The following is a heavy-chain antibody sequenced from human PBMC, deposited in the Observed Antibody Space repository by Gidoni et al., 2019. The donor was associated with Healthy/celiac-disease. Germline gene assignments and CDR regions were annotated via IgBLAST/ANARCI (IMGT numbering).Heavy chain of an antibody. V-gene: IGHV3-21*01. CDR3: ARDLPSWYCSSTSCYSAHYYYYGMDV. Sequence: EVQLVESGGGLVKPGGSLRLSCAASAFTFSSTSLNLVRQAPGKGLEWVSAISSSSSYIYYADSVKGRFTISRDNAKNSLYLQMNSLRAEDTAVYYCARDLPSWYCSSTSCYSAHYYYYGMDVWGQGTTVTVSS. CDR2: ISSSSSYI. D-gene: IGHD2-2*02. J-gene: IGHJ6*02. CDR1: AFTFSSTS.